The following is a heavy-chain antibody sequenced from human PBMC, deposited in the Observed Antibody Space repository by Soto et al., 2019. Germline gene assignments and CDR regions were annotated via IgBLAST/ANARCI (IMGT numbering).Heavy chain of an antibody. CDR1: GFTVSNHW. D-gene: IGHD3-16*01. CDR3: VRDQGYASFEY. V-gene: IGHV3-7*01. Sequence: ELQLVESGGGLVQPGGYLRLSCAASGFTVSNHWMGWVRQSPGKGLEWVADISPDGSQKYYLDSVKGRFAISRDNAQTSLYLQMNGLGDGDTAVYFCVRDQGYASFEYWGQGTGVTVSS. CDR2: ISPDGSQK. J-gene: IGHJ4*02.